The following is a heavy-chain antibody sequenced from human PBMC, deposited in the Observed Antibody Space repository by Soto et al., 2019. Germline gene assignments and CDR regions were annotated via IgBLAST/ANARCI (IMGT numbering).Heavy chain of an antibody. V-gene: IGHV1-18*01. CDR1: GYTFTSYG. CDR3: ARVYGDYVGGYYYYYYMDV. D-gene: IGHD4-17*01. J-gene: IGHJ6*03. CDR2: ICAYNGNT. Sequence: ASVKVSCKASGYTFTSYGISWVRQAPGQGLEWMGWICAYNGNTNYAQKLQGRVTMTTDTSTSTAYMELRSLRSDDTAVYYCARVYGDYVGGYYYYYYMDVWGKGTTVTVSS.